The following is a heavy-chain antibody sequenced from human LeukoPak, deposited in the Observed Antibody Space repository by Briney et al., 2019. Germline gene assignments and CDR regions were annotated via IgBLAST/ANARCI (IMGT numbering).Heavy chain of an antibody. V-gene: IGHV4-39*07. D-gene: IGHD3-16*02. CDR1: GGSISSSSYY. CDR2: IYYSGST. J-gene: IGHJ3*02. Sequence: SEPLSLTCTVSGGSISSSSYYWGWIRQPPGKGLEWIGSIYYSGSTYYNPSLKSRVTISVDTSKNQFSLKLSSVTAADTAVYYCARGPTNYDYVWGSYRDDAFDIWGQGTMVTVSS. CDR3: ARGPTNYDYVWGSYRDDAFDI.